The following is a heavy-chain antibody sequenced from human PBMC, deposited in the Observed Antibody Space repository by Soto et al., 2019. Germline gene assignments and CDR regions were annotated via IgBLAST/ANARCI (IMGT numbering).Heavy chain of an antibody. V-gene: IGHV3-33*01. J-gene: IGHJ4*02. Sequence: GESLKISCAASGFTFSSYGMHWVRQAPGKGLEWVAVIWYDGSNKYYADSVKGRFTISRDNSKNTLYLQMNSLRAEDTAVYYCARSTYYYDSSGYYEFGYFDYWGQGTLVTVSS. CDR3: ARSTYYYDSSGYYEFGYFDY. CDR2: IWYDGSNK. CDR1: GFTFSSYG. D-gene: IGHD3-22*01.